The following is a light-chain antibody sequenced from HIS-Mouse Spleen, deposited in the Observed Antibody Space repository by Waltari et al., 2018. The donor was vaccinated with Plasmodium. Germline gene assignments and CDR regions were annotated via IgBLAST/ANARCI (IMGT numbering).Light chain of an antibody. V-gene: IGKV1-6*01. CDR1: QGIRTD. CDR3: LQDYNYPYT. CDR2: AAS. Sequence: AIQMTQSPSSLSASVGDRVTITCRASQGIRTDLGWYQQKPGKAPKLLISAASSLQSGVPSRFSGSGSGTDFTLTISSLQPEDFATYYGLQDYNYPYTFGQGTKLEIK. J-gene: IGKJ2*01.